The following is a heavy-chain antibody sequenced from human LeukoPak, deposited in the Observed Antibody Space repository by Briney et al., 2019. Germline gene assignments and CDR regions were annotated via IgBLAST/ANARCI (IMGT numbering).Heavy chain of an antibody. CDR1: GFTFRTYE. CDR2: ISSTGNTL. CDR3: AREMGWNYGDY. D-gene: IGHD1-7*01. Sequence: GGSLRLSCATSGFTFRTYEMNWVRQAPGKVLEWISYISSTGNTLYEDSVKGRFTISRDNAKNSLFLQMNSLRAEDTAVYYCAREMGWNYGDYWGQGTLVTVSS. J-gene: IGHJ4*02. V-gene: IGHV3-48*03.